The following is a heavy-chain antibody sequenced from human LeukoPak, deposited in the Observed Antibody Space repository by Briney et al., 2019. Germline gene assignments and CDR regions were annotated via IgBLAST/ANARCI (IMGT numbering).Heavy chain of an antibody. Sequence: SETLSLTCTASGGSISGYYWTWIRQPPGKGLEWIGYIYYSGSTNYNPSLKSRITILVDTSNNQFSLRLSSVNAADTAVYYCARLRGNYFPDYWGQGTLVTVSS. CDR3: ARLRGNYFPDY. CDR2: IYYSGST. J-gene: IGHJ4*02. CDR1: GGSISGYY. D-gene: IGHD4-11*01. V-gene: IGHV4-59*01.